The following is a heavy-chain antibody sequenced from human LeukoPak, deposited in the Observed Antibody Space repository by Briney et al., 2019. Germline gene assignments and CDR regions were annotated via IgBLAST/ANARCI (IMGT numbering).Heavy chain of an antibody. CDR3: ARGLGITMVRGALFPFDY. J-gene: IGHJ4*02. V-gene: IGHV1-8*01. Sequence: ASVRVSCKASGYTFTSYDINWVRQATGQGLEWMGWMNPNSGNTGYAQKFQGRVTMTRNTSISTAYMELRSLRSDDTAVYYCARGLGITMVRGALFPFDYWGKGTLVTVSS. CDR1: GYTFTSYD. CDR2: MNPNSGNT. D-gene: IGHD3-10*01.